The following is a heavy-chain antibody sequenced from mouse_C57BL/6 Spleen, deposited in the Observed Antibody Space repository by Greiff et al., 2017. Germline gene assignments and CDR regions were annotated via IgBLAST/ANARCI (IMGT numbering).Heavy chain of an antibody. CDR2: IDPSDSYT. CDR1: GYTFTSYW. J-gene: IGHJ2*01. Sequence: QVQLQQPGAELVMPGASVKLSCKASGYTFTSYWMHWVKQRPGQGLEWIGEIDPSDSYTNYNQKFKGKSTLTVDKSSSTAYMQLRSLTTEDSAVYYCARGGNTNVLGYWGQGTTLAVSS. CDR3: ARGGNTNVLGY. V-gene: IGHV1-69*01.